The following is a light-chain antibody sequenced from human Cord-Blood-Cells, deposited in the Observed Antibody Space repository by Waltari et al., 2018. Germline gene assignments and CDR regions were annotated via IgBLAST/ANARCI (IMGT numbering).Light chain of an antibody. Sequence: QSALTQPASVSGSPGQSITISCTGTSSDVGSYNFVSWYQQHPGKPPKLMIYEVSKRPSGVSNRCSCAKSGNTASLTISGLQAEDEADYYCCSYAGSSTYVFGTGTKVTVL. CDR3: CSYAGSSTYV. J-gene: IGLJ1*01. CDR1: SSDVGSYNF. CDR2: EVS. V-gene: IGLV2-23*02.